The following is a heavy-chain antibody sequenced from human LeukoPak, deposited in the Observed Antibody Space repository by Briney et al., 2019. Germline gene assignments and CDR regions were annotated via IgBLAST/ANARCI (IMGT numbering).Heavy chain of an antibody. CDR2: ISGSGGST. V-gene: IGHV3-23*01. CDR1: GFTFSSYG. Sequence: TGGSLRLSCAASGFTFSSYGMSWVRQAPGKGLEWVSAISGSGGSTYYADSVKGRFTISRDNSKNTLYLQMNSLRAEDTAVYYCAKYGIGAVAGFDYWGQGTLVSVSS. J-gene: IGHJ4*02. D-gene: IGHD6-19*01. CDR3: AKYGIGAVAGFDY.